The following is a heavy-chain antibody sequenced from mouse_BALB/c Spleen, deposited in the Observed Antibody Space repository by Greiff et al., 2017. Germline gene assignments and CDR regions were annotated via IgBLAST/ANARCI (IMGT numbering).Heavy chain of an antibody. V-gene: IGHV1-80*01. CDR2: IYPGSGDT. J-gene: IGHJ4*01. CDR3: AKGEYDERYYALDY. CDR1: GYAFSSYW. Sequence: QVQLQQSGAELVRPGSSVKISCKASGYAFSSYWMNWVKQRPGQGLEWIGQIYPGSGDTNYNRKFKGKATLTADKSSSTAYMQLSSLTSEDSAVYFCAKGEYDERYYALDYWGQGTSVTVSS. D-gene: IGHD2-14*01.